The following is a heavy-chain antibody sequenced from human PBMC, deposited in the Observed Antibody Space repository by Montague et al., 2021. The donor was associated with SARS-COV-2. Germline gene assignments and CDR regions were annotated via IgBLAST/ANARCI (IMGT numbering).Heavy chain of an antibody. CDR3: VGSGWYWARYYFDY. CDR1: GFTFGNYW. D-gene: IGHD6-19*01. Sequence: SLRLSCAASGFTFGNYWMHWVRQAPGKGLVWVSRINSDGSTTRYADSVKGRFTISRDNAKNTLYLQMNSLRAEDTAVYYCVGSGWYWARYYFDYWGQGTLVTVSS. J-gene: IGHJ4*02. CDR2: INSDGSTT. V-gene: IGHV3-74*01.